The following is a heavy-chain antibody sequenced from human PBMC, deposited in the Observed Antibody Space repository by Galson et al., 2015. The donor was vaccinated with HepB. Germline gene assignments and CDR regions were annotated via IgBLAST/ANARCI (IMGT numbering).Heavy chain of an antibody. CDR1: GFTFSSYG. CDR3: ARIGYDSSWPNRGAFDI. Sequence: SLRLSCAASGFTFSSYGMHWVRQAPGKGLEWVAVIWYDGSNKYYADSVKGRFTISRDNSKNTLYLQMNSLRAEDTAVYYCARIGYDSSWPNRGAFDIWGQGTMVTVSS. V-gene: IGHV3-33*08. D-gene: IGHD6-13*01. CDR2: IWYDGSNK. J-gene: IGHJ3*02.